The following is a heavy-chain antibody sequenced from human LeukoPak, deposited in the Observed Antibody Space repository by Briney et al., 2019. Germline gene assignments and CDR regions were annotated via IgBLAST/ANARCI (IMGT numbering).Heavy chain of an antibody. CDR1: GVTFSSYE. CDR2: ISSSGSTI. V-gene: IGHV3-48*03. J-gene: IGHJ4*02. D-gene: IGHD3-10*01. Sequence: PGGSLRLSCETSGVTFSSYEMNWVRQAPGKGLEWVSYISSSGSTIYYADSVKGRFTISRDNAKNSLYLQMNSLRAEDTAVYYCARVRLGSGTPRPFDYWGQGTLVTVSS. CDR3: ARVRLGSGTPRPFDY.